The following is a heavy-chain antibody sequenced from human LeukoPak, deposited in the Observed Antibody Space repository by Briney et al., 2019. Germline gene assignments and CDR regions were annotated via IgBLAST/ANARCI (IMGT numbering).Heavy chain of an antibody. CDR3: AKEALTTEY. CDR1: GFTFDDYA. Sequence: GGSLRLSCAASGFTFDDYAMHWVRQAPGKGLEWVSGISWNSGSIGYADSVKGRFTISRDNSKNTLYLQMNSLRAEDTAVYYCAKEALTTEYWGQGTLVTVSS. V-gene: IGHV3-9*01. D-gene: IGHD4-17*01. J-gene: IGHJ4*02. CDR2: ISWNSGSI.